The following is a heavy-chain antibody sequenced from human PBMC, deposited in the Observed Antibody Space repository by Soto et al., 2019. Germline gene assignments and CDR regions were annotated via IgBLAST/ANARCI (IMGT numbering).Heavy chain of an antibody. D-gene: IGHD2-2*02. V-gene: IGHV1-69*02. Sequence: QVQLVQSGAEVKKRGSSVKVSCKAYGVTFSSYTISWVRQAPGQGLEWMGRIIPILGIANYAQKFQGRVTITADKFTSTAYMELSSLRSEDTAVYYCAMEYCSSTSCYRDYWGQGTLVTVSS. CDR1: GVTFSSYT. CDR3: AMEYCSSTSCYRDY. CDR2: IIPILGIA. J-gene: IGHJ4*02.